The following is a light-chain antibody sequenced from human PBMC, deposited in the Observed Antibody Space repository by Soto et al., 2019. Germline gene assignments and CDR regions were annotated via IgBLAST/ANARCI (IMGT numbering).Light chain of an antibody. J-gene: IGLJ1*01. CDR1: SSDVGGYNY. V-gene: IGLV2-8*01. Sequence: QSALTQPPSASASPGQSVTISCTGTSSDVGGYNYVSWYQQYPGKAPKLMIYEVNKRPSGVPDRFSGSKSGNTASLTVSGLQAEDEADYYCSSYGGSNNYVFGTGTKVTVL. CDR3: SSYGGSNNYV. CDR2: EVN.